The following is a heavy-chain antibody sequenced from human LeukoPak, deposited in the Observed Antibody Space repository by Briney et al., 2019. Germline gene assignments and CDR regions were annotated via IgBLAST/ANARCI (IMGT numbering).Heavy chain of an antibody. CDR2: INPSGGST. V-gene: IGHV1-46*01. CDR1: GYTFTSYY. Sequence: ASVKVSCKASGYTFTSYYMHWVRQAPGQGLEWMGIINPSGGSTSYAQKFQGRVTMTRDTSTSTVYMELSSLRSEDTAVYYCARDLDYYGSGSYYNMIVPRIYYYYYYMDVWGKGTTVTVSS. J-gene: IGHJ6*03. D-gene: IGHD3-10*01. CDR3: ARDLDYYGSGSYYNMIVPRIYYYYYYMDV.